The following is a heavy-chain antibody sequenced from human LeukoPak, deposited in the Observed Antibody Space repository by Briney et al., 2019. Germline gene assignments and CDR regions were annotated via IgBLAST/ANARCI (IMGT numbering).Heavy chain of an antibody. J-gene: IGHJ3*02. CDR1: GFTFSSYA. D-gene: IGHD3-10*01. CDR2: ISGSGGST. CDR3: AKVSLLWFGEPSAFDI. V-gene: IGHV3-23*01. Sequence: GGSLRLSCAASGFTFSSYAMSWVRQAPGKGLEWVSAISGSGGSTYYADSVKGRFTISRDNSKNTLYLQMNSLRAEDTAVYYCAKVSLLWFGEPSAFDIWGQGTMVTVSS.